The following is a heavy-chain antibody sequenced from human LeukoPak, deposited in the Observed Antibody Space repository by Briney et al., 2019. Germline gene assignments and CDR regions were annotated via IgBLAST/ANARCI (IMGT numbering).Heavy chain of an antibody. V-gene: IGHV4-61*02. Sequence: PSETLSLTCTVSGGSISSGTYYWSWIRQPAGKGLEWIGRFYTSGSTNYNPSLKSRVTISVDTSKNQFSLKLSSVTAADTAVYYCARLRDYDYVWGTYRFLDCWGQGTLVTVSS. J-gene: IGHJ4*02. CDR2: FYTSGST. CDR3: ARLRDYDYVWGTYRFLDC. CDR1: GGSISSGTYY. D-gene: IGHD3-16*02.